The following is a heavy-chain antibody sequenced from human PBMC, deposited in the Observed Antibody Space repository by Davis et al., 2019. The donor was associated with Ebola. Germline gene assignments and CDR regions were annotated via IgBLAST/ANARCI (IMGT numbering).Heavy chain of an antibody. CDR2: IDWDDDK. Sequence: SGPTLVKPTQTLTLTCTFSGFSLSTSGMCVSWIRQPPGKALEWLARIDWDDDKYYSTSLKTRLTISKDTSKNQVVLTMTNMDPVDTATYYCARITLAVADQRAFDIWGQGTMVTVSS. CDR1: GFSLSTSGMC. CDR3: ARITLAVADQRAFDI. V-gene: IGHV2-70*11. J-gene: IGHJ3*02. D-gene: IGHD6-19*01.